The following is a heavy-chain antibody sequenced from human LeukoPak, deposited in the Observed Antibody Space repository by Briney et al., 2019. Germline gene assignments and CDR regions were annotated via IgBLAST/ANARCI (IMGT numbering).Heavy chain of an antibody. V-gene: IGHV4-39*01. CDR3: ARPRDSSGYYDAFDI. CDR1: GGSISSSSYY. CDR2: IYYSRST. D-gene: IGHD3-22*01. J-gene: IGHJ3*02. Sequence: KPSETLSLTCTVSGGSISSSSYYWGWIRQPPGKGLEWLGSIYYSRSTCYNPSLKSRDPISVGTAQNQFSLKLRDVTAPDRALLYCARPRDSSGYYDAFDIWGQGTMVTVSS.